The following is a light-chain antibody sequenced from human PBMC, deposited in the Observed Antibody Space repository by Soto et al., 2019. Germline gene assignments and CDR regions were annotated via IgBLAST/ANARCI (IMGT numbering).Light chain of an antibody. CDR1: QSVSSN. J-gene: IGKJ1*01. CDR3: QQYNNWPRT. Sequence: EVVMTQSPVTLSVSPGERATLSCRASQSVSSNLAWYQQKPGQAPRILIYGASTRATSVPARFSGSGSGTEFTLTISSLQSEDFAVYYCQQYNNWPRTFGQGTKVEIK. CDR2: GAS. V-gene: IGKV3-15*01.